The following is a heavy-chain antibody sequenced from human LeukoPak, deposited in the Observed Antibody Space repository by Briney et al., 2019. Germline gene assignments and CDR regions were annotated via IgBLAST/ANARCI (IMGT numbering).Heavy chain of an antibody. Sequence: GGSLRLSCEASGFTFSSYEMNWVRQAPGKGLVWVSNINGDGGSTGYADSVKGRFTTSRDNAKNTLYLHMNSLRVEDTAVYYCARDEVGAPPIDYWGQGALVTVSS. CDR1: GFTFSSYE. J-gene: IGHJ4*02. D-gene: IGHD1-26*01. CDR3: ARDEVGAPPIDY. CDR2: INGDGGST. V-gene: IGHV3-74*01.